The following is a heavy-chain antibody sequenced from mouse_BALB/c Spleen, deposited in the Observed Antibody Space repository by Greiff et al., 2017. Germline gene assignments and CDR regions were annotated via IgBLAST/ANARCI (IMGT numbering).Heavy chain of an antibody. CDR3: VRNFYFDY. Sequence: QVQLKQSGPGLVAPSQSLSITCTVSGFSLTSYDISWIRQPPGKGLEWLGVIWTGGGTNYNSAFMSRLSISKDNSKSQVFLKMNSLQTDDTAIYYCVRNFYFDYWGQGTTLTVSS. V-gene: IGHV2-9-2*01. CDR1: GFSLTSYD. J-gene: IGHJ2*01. CDR2: IWTGGGT.